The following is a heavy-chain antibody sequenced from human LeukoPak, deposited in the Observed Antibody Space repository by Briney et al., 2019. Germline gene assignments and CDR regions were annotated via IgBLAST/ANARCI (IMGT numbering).Heavy chain of an antibody. CDR1: GFAFSSYS. CDR3: ARIMGGYYGSGSYYPPPFFDY. V-gene: IGHV3-21*01. J-gene: IGHJ4*02. CDR2: ISSTSSYI. D-gene: IGHD3-10*01. Sequence: GGSLRLSCAASGFAFSSYSMNWVRQAPGQGLERVSSISSTSSYIYYADSVKGRFTISRDNAKNSLYLQMNSLRAEDTAVYYCARIMGGYYGSGSYYPPPFFDYWGQGTLVTVSS.